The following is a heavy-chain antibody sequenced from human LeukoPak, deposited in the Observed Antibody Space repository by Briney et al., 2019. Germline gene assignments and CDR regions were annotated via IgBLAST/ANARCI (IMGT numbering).Heavy chain of an antibody. CDR3: ARDLFPYSGSYWVMDV. J-gene: IGHJ6*02. V-gene: IGHV4-61*01. CDR2: IYYSGST. D-gene: IGHD1-26*01. CDR1: GDSISTGSFY. Sequence: PSQTLSLTCTVSGDSISTGSFYWSWIRQPPGKGLEWIGYIYYSGSTNYNPSLKSRVTISVDTSKNQFSLKLSSVTAADTAVYYCARDLFPYSGSYWVMDVWGQGTTATVSS.